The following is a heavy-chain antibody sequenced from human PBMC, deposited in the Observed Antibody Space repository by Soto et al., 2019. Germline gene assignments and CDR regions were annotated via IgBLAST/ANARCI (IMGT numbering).Heavy chain of an antibody. J-gene: IGHJ4*02. V-gene: IGHV1-18*01. Sequence: QVQLVQSGAEVKKPGASVKVSCKASGYTFTSYGISWVRQAPGQGLEWMGWVSAYNGNTNYAQQLQSRVTMTADTSTSPVYMELRSVRPEDTAVYYCAIPGGNSSGFDYWGQGTLVTVSS. CDR3: AIPGGNSSGFDY. CDR1: GYTFTSYG. D-gene: IGHD5-18*01. CDR2: VSAYNGNT.